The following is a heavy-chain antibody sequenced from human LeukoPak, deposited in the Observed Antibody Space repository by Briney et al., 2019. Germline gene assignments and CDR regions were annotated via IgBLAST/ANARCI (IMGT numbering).Heavy chain of an antibody. J-gene: IGHJ4*02. V-gene: IGHV4-59*01. CDR3: ARVRYCSTNRCYDREFDN. CDR1: GGSISNYY. D-gene: IGHD2-2*01. Sequence: SETLSLTCTVSGGSISNYYWSWIRQPPGKGLEWIGDIYYSGNTNYNPSLKSRVTISVDTSKNQFSLKLNSVTAADTAVYYCARVRYCSTNRCYDREFDNWGQGTLVTVSS. CDR2: IYYSGNT.